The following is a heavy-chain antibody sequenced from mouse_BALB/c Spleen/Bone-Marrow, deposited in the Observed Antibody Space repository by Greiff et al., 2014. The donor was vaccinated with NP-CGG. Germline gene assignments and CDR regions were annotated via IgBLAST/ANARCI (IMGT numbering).Heavy chain of an antibody. V-gene: IGHV1-9*01. J-gene: IGHJ2*01. CDR2: ILPGSVTT. Sequence: VQLQQSGAELMKPGASVKISCKATGYTFSSYWIEWIKQRPGHGLEWIGEILPGSVTTNYNGRFKGKATFTADTSSNTAYMQSNSLTVEYSAVYYCTRDHFDHWGPGTTLTVSS. CDR1: GYTFSSYW. CDR3: TRDHFDH.